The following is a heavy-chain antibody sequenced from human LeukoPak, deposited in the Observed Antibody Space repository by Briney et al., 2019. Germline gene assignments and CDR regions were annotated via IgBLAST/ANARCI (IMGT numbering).Heavy chain of an antibody. J-gene: IGHJ4*02. D-gene: IGHD6-19*01. CDR2: IYSGGST. V-gene: IGHV3-53*01. Sequence: GGSLRLSCAASGFTVSSNYMSWVRQAPGEGLEWVSVIYSGGSTYYADSVKGRFTISRDNSKNTLYLQMNSLRAEDTAVYYCAREGGSGWYNYFDYWGQGTLVTVSS. CDR1: GFTVSSNY. CDR3: AREGGSGWYNYFDY.